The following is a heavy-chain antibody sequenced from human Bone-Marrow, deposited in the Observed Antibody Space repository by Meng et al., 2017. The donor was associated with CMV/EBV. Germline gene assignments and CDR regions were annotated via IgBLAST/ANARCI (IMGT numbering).Heavy chain of an antibody. J-gene: IGHJ4*02. D-gene: IGHD3-10*01. CDR1: GGSIISYY. V-gene: IGHV4-4*07. CDR2: IYTSGST. Sequence: VRWQDRGPESVKHPDNLSFSCPVLGGSIISYYWSWIRQPAGKGLEGIGRIYTSGSTNYNPSLKSRVTMSVDTSKNQFSLKLSSVTAADTAVYYCARAMVRGVQRYFDYWGQGTLVTVSS. CDR3: ARAMVRGVQRYFDY.